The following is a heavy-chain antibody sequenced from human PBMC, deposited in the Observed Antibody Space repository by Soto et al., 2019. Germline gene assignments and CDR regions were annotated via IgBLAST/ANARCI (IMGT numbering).Heavy chain of an antibody. Sequence: EVHLVESGGGLVQPGGSLRLSCAASGFTFSSYSLNWVRQAPGKGLEWVSYITSSGTTVYYADSVRGRFTISRDNAKNSLYLQMNSLGDGDAAVYYCASGSSNWAYYFDFWGQGTLVTVSS. D-gene: IGHD6-13*01. CDR3: ASGSSNWAYYFDF. CDR2: ITSSGTTV. J-gene: IGHJ4*02. V-gene: IGHV3-48*02. CDR1: GFTFSSYS.